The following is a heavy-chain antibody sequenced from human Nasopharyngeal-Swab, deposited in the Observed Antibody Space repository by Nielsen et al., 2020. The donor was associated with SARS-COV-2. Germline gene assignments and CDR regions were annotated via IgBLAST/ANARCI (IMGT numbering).Heavy chain of an antibody. J-gene: IGHJ6*02. CDR2: INHSGST. Sequence: SQTLSLTCAVYGRSFSGYYWSWTRQPPGKGPEWIGEINHSGSTNYNPSLKSRVTISVDTSKNQFSLKLSSVTAADTAVYYCARGVRLTRITMVRGPIESVYGMDVWGQGTTVTVSS. D-gene: IGHD3-10*01. CDR3: ARGVRLTRITMVRGPIESVYGMDV. CDR1: GRSFSGYY. V-gene: IGHV4-34*01.